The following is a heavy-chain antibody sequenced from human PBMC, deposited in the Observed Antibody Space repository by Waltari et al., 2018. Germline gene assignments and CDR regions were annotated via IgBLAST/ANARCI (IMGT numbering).Heavy chain of an antibody. V-gene: IGHV4-39*01. CDR3: ARHWKKSGYRFDP. CDR2: IYYSGRT. J-gene: IGHJ5*02. D-gene: IGHD5-12*01. CDR1: GGSIRSGSFY. Sequence: QLQLQESGPGLVRPSETLSLTCSVAGGSIRSGSFYWGWLRQSPGKGLEWIGSIYYSGRTDYNLNLKSRVTRSGDTSKNQFSLKLSSVTAADTAVYYCARHWKKSGYRFDPWGQGTLVTVSS.